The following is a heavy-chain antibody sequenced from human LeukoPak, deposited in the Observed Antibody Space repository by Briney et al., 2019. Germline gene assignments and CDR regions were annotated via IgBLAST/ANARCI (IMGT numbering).Heavy chain of an antibody. Sequence: PGGSLRLSCAASGFTFSSYGMHWVRQAPGKGLEWVAVIWYDGSNKYYADSVKGRFTISRDNFMNTLYLQMNSLRAEDTAVYYCAKVLIGTQDAFDIWGQGTMVTVSS. CDR1: GFTFSSYG. V-gene: IGHV3-33*06. CDR2: IWYDGSNK. CDR3: AKVLIGTQDAFDI. D-gene: IGHD1-20*01. J-gene: IGHJ3*02.